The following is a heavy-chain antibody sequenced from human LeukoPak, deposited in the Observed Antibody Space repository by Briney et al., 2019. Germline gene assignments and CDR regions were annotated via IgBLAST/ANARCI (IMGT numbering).Heavy chain of an antibody. CDR3: ARVTYYDILTGYQDGAFDI. CDR1: GGSISSYY. V-gene: IGHV4-59*12. J-gene: IGHJ3*02. Sequence: PSETLSLTCTVSGGSISSYYWSWIRQPPGKGLEWIGEIYHSGSTNYNPSLKSRVTISVDKSKNQFSLKLSSVTAADTAVYYCARVTYYDILTGYQDGAFDIWGQGTMVTVSS. D-gene: IGHD3-9*01. CDR2: IYHSGST.